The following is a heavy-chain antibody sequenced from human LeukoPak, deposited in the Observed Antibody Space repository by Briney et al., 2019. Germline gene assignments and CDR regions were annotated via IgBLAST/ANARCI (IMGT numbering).Heavy chain of an antibody. J-gene: IGHJ4*02. Sequence: ASVKVSCKASGYTFTSYGISWVRQAPGQGLEWMGWISAYNGNTNYAQKLQGRVTMTTDTSTSTAYMELRSLRSDDTAVYYCARVTSYYDSSGYYPSDLDYWGQGTVVTVSS. CDR2: ISAYNGNT. CDR1: GYTFTSYG. CDR3: ARVTSYYDSSGYYPSDLDY. V-gene: IGHV1-18*01. D-gene: IGHD3-22*01.